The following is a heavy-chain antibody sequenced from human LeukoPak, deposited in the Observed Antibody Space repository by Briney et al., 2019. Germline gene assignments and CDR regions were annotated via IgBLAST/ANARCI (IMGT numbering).Heavy chain of an antibody. D-gene: IGHD2-2*01. J-gene: IGHJ4*02. V-gene: IGHV3-21*01. CDR1: GFTFSSYS. CDR3: ARVYCSSTSCRVGYYFDY. Sequence: GWSLRLSCAASGFTFSSYSMNWVRQAPGKGLEWVSSISSSSSYIYYADSVKGRFTISRDNSKNSLYLQMNSLRAEDTAVYYCARVYCSSTSCRVGYYFDYWGQGTLVTVSS. CDR2: ISSSSSYI.